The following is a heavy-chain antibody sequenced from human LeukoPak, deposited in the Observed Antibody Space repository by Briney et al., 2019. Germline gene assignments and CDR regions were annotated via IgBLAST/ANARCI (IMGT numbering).Heavy chain of an antibody. CDR3: ANEAHRHLDLHN. J-gene: IGHJ4*02. V-gene: IGHV3-23*01. D-gene: IGHD5-24*01. Sequence: GGSLRLSCAASGFILRHFAMTWVRQAPGKGLEWVSSIASDGDTFYADAVKGRFTISRDISENTLHLQMNSLRADDTALYFCANEAHRHLDLHNWGQGTLVTVSA. CDR1: GFILRHFA. CDR2: IASDGDT.